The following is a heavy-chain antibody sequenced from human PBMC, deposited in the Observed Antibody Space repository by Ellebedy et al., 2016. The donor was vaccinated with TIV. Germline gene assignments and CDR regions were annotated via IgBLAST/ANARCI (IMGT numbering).Heavy chain of an antibody. J-gene: IGHJ6*02. CDR1: GFTFINYW. CDR3: ARDPSGIRTVTTSYYGMDV. Sequence: GGSLRLXCAASGFTFINYWMHWVRQAPGKGLVWVSHVNSDGSTVHYADSVKGRFTISRDNAKNTVYLQMNSLRAEDTAVYYCARDPSGIRTVTTSYYGMDVWGQGTTVTVSS. CDR2: VNSDGSTV. V-gene: IGHV3-74*01. D-gene: IGHD4-17*01.